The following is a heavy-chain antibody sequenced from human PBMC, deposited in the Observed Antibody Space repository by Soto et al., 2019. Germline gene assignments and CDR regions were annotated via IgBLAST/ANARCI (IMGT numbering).Heavy chain of an antibody. CDR1: GGSMSRGDYY. CDR3: ARSISP. J-gene: IGHJ5*02. CDR2: IYHTGST. V-gene: IGHV4-30-4*01. D-gene: IGHD6-6*01. Sequence: SETLSLTCTVSGGSMSRGDYYWSWIRQPPGKGLEWIGFIYHTGSTYYSPSLKSRVAISVDTSKNQFSLKLSSVTAADTAVYYCARSISPWGQGTLVTVSS.